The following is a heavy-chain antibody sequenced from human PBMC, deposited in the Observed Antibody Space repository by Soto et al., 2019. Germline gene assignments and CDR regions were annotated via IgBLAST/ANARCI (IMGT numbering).Heavy chain of an antibody. CDR1: GYTFSHYE. CDR3: AGEEGWLQFSMVY. V-gene: IGHV1-46*01. J-gene: IGHJ4*02. Sequence: VLSTASGYTFSHYEMDWVLKAHGQGLEWMGIINPSGGSTSYAQQFQGRVTMTRDTSTSTVYMELSSLRSEDTAVYYCAGEEGWLQFSMVYWGQGTLVTVSA. D-gene: IGHD5-12*01. CDR2: INPSGGST.